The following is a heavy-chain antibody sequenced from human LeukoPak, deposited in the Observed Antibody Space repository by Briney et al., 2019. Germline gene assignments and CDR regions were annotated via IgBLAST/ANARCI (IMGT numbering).Heavy chain of an antibody. CDR2: MNPKTGRT. D-gene: IGHD1-26*01. CDR3: VTGVPWD. J-gene: IGHJ4*02. Sequence: GASVKVSCKASGNTFTTYDFNWLRQAPGQGFEWMGWMNPKTGRTGFAQKFRGRFTMTRNISINTAYLEVTNLRFEDTALYYCVTGVPWDWGQGSLITVSS. V-gene: IGHV1-8*01. CDR1: GNTFTTYD.